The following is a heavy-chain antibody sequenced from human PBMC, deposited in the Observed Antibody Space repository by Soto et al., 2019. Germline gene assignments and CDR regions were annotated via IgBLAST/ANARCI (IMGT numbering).Heavy chain of an antibody. J-gene: IGHJ6*02. CDR1: GFTFSSYA. V-gene: IGHV3-30-3*01. CDR2: ISYDGSSK. CDR3: ARDRQYQPPSYGMDV. D-gene: IGHD2-2*01. Sequence: LRLSCAASGFTFSSYAMHWVRQAPGKGLEWVAVISYDGSSKYYADSVKGRFTISRDNSKNTLYLQMNNLKTEDTAVYYCARDRQYQPPSYGMDVWGQGTTVTVSS.